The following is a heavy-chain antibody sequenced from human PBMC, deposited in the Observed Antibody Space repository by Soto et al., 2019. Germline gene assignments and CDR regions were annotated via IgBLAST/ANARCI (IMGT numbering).Heavy chain of an antibody. V-gene: IGHV4-59*01. D-gene: IGHD2-2*01. J-gene: IGHJ4*02. CDR2: IYYSGST. CDR3: ARASHRGIVVVTAAPYYFDY. CDR1: GGSISSYY. Sequence: SETLSLTCTVSGGSISSYYWSWIRQPPGKGLEWIGYIYYSGSTNYNPSLKSRVTISVDTSKNQFSLKLSSVTAADTAVYYCARASHRGIVVVTAAPYYFDYWGQATLVTVSS.